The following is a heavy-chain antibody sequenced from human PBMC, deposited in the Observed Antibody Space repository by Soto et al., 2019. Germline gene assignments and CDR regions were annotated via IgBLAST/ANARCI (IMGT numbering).Heavy chain of an antibody. CDR3: ARPYEGGYSSNNHYYYALDV. Sequence: QVQLVQSGAEVKKPGSSVKVSCKISGGTFSRYSISWVRQAPGQGLEWMGGIVPIFGTRNYEQKFQDRVTITTDESATTARMELSNLRSEDTAVYYCARPYEGGYSSNNHYYYALDVWGQGTAVTVSS. CDR1: GGTFSRYS. CDR2: IVPIFGTR. V-gene: IGHV1-69*01. J-gene: IGHJ6*02. D-gene: IGHD3-22*01.